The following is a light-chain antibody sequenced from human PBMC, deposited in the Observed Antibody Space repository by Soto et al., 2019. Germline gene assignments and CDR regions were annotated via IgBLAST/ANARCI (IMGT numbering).Light chain of an antibody. CDR3: QQYNSCPLT. Sequence: VTPAPFSLPRSPAARVTLSCRASQSVSSSYLAWYQQKHGQAPRLLIYGASSRATGIPDRISGSGSGTDFTLTISRLQSEDFAVYYCQQYNSCPLTFGRGTKVDIK. CDR2: GAS. J-gene: IGKJ4*01. V-gene: IGKV3-20*01. CDR1: QSVSSSY.